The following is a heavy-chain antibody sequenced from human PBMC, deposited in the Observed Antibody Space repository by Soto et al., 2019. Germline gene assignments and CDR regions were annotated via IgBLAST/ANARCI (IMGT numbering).Heavy chain of an antibody. CDR1: GFVFRSYE. Sequence: PGGSLRLSCAASGFVFRSYEINWVRQAPGKGLEWVSYISSRATTISYADSVKGRFTVSRDNAKNSVSLQMNNLRAEDTAVYYCARVSHDSSAPFDYWGQGTLVTVYS. J-gene: IGHJ4*02. V-gene: IGHV3-48*03. D-gene: IGHD3-22*01. CDR2: ISSRATTI. CDR3: ARVSHDSSAPFDY.